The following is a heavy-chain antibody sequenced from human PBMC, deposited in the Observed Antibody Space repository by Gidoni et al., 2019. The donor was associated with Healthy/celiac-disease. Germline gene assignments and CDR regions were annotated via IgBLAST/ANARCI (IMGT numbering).Heavy chain of an antibody. V-gene: IGHV2-26*01. CDR3: ARIKEVVVVPAAIGRPGRRGAFDI. CDR2: IFSNDEK. J-gene: IGHJ3*02. Sequence: QVTLKESGPVLVKPTETLTLTCTVSGFSLSNARMGVSWIRQPPGKALEWLAHIFSNDEKSYSTSLKSRLTISKDTSKSQVVLTMTNMDPVDTATYYCARIKEVVVVPAAIGRPGRRGAFDIWGQGTMVTVSS. CDR1: GFSLSNARMG. D-gene: IGHD2-2*02.